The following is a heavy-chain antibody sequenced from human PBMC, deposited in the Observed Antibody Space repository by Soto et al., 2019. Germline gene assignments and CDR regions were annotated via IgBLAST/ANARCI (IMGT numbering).Heavy chain of an antibody. CDR1: GFIFSSFA. Sequence: PGGSLRLSCAASGFIFSSFAMSWVRQAPGKGLEWVSVISGSGGTTSYAASVKGRFTISRDNSKRMLYLQMSSLRAEDTAVYYCAKDQRYSSSWYPFDYWGQGTLVPVSS. CDR2: ISGSGGTT. D-gene: IGHD6-13*01. J-gene: IGHJ4*02. CDR3: AKDQRYSSSWYPFDY. V-gene: IGHV3-23*01.